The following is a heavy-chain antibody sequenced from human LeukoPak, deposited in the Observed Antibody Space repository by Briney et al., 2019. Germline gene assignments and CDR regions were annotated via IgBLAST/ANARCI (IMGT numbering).Heavy chain of an antibody. J-gene: IGHJ6*02. CDR1: GFIISTNW. Sequence: PGGSLRLSCEASGFIISTNWMNWVRQSPGKGLEWVANIKDGGSQQNYVDSVKGRFTISRDSTKNSLYLQMNSLRAEDTAIYYCARGTSCSGNSCYFQRHNNYAMDVWGQGTTVTVSS. D-gene: IGHD2-2*01. V-gene: IGHV3-7*01. CDR3: ARGTSCSGNSCYFQRHNNYAMDV. CDR2: IKDGGSQQ.